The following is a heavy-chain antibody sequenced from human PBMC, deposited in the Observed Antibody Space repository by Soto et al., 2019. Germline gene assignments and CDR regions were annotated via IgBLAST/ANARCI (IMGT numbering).Heavy chain of an antibody. V-gene: IGHV3-30*18. CDR3: AKDVLGNYDFWSGYYLPFDY. CDR2: ISYDGSNK. Sequence: PGGSLRLSCAASGFTFSSYGMHWVRQAPGKGLEWVAVISYDGSNKYYADSVKGRFTISRDNSKNTLYLQMNSLRAEDTAVYYCAKDVLGNYDFWSGYYLPFDYWGQGTLVTVSS. CDR1: GFTFSSYG. D-gene: IGHD3-3*01. J-gene: IGHJ4*02.